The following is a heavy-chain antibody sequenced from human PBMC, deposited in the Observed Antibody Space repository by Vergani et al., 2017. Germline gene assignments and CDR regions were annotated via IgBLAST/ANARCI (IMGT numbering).Heavy chain of an antibody. CDR1: GFSFRTFS. Sequence: DVDLVESGGGFVQPGGSRRLSCAASGFSFRTFSMFWVRQPPGKGLAWVSKISPDGRTTEYADSVRGRFTISRDNANSMLYLQMNSLRDDDTAVYYCAREFHPHFDWVGWFDPWGQGTLVTVSS. CDR2: ISPDGRTT. CDR3: AREFHPHFDWVGWFDP. D-gene: IGHD3-9*01. V-gene: IGHV3-74*03. J-gene: IGHJ5*02.